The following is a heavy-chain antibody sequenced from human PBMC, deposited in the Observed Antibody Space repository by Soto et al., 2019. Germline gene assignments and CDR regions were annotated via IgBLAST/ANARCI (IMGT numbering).Heavy chain of an antibody. Sequence: ASVKVSCKASGYTFTSYGISWVRQAPGHGLDWMGWISAYNGIKNYAQKLQGRVTMTTDTSTSTVYMELRSLRSDDTALYYCARGGSGYYYGPGEWFDPWGQGTLVTVSS. V-gene: IGHV1-18*01. CDR2: ISAYNGIK. D-gene: IGHD3-22*01. J-gene: IGHJ5*02. CDR1: GYTFTSYG. CDR3: ARGGSGYYYGPGEWFDP.